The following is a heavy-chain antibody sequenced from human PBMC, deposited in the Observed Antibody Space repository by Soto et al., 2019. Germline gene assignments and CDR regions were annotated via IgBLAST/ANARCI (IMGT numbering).Heavy chain of an antibody. D-gene: IGHD2-15*01. V-gene: IGHV4-61*01. Sequence: PSETLSLTCIVSGASVTTPTYHWTWIRQPPGQGLEWIGYISNSGRTNYNPSLKSRITISADTSKNQFFLTLNFVSAADTAVYYCARRNSGGNWLGNWVQGTLVGVSS. CDR1: GASVTTPTYH. J-gene: IGHJ5*02. CDR3: ARRNSGGNWLGN. CDR2: ISNSGRT.